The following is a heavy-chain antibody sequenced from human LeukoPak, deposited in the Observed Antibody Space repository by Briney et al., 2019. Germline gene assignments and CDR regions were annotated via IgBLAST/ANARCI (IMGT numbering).Heavy chain of an antibody. V-gene: IGHV3-74*01. CDR1: GFTFSNYW. J-gene: IGHJ4*02. CDR3: ARDRGALDY. Sequence: GGSLRLSCTASGFTFSNYWMHWVRQAPGKGLVWASRLNGDGGTTRYADSVKGRFTISRDNAKNTVYLQMNSLRAEDTAVYYCARDRGALDYWGQGTLVTVSS. CDR2: LNGDGGTT.